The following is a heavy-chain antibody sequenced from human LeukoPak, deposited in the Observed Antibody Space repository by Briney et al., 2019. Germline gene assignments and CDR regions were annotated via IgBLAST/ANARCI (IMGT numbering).Heavy chain of an antibody. CDR3: AKGRAAAPVYYFDY. CDR2: ISYDGSNK. V-gene: IGHV3-30-3*01. D-gene: IGHD3-10*01. J-gene: IGHJ4*02. CDR1: GFTFSSYA. Sequence: PGGSLRLSCAASGFTFSSYAMHWVCQAPGKGLEWVAVISYDGSNKYYADSVKGRFTISRDNSKNTLYLQMNSLRAEDTAVYYCAKGRAAAPVYYFDYWGQGTLVTVSS.